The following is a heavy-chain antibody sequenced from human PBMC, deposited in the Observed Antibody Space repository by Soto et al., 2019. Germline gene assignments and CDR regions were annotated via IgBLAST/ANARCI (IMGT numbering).Heavy chain of an antibody. Sequence: GGSLRLSCAASGFTFSDYYMSWIRQAPGKGLEWVSYISSSGSTIYYADSVKGRFTISRDNAKNSLYLQMNSLRAEDTAVYYCASGIAVAGTDAFDIWGQGTRVTVSS. CDR2: ISSSGSTI. D-gene: IGHD6-19*01. CDR1: GFTFSDYY. V-gene: IGHV3-11*01. CDR3: ASGIAVAGTDAFDI. J-gene: IGHJ3*02.